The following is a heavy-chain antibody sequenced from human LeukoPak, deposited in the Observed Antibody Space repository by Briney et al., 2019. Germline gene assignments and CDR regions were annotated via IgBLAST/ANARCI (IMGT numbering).Heavy chain of an antibody. CDR2: ISSSGSTI. Sequence: GGSLRLSCAASGFTFSDYYMSWIRQAPGKGLEWVSYISSSGSTIYSADSVKGRFTISRDNAKNSLYLQMNSLRAEDTAVYYCAREVYDSSGYERDYWGQGTLVTVSS. J-gene: IGHJ4*02. CDR3: AREVYDSSGYERDY. D-gene: IGHD3-22*01. CDR1: GFTFSDYY. V-gene: IGHV3-11*04.